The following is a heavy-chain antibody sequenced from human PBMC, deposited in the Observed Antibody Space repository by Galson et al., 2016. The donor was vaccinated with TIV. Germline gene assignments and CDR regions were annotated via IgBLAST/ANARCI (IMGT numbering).Heavy chain of an antibody. Sequence: SLRLSCAASGFTFYNYAMSWVRQAPGKGLEWVSSISGRRSYIYYADSVKGRFTVSRDNAKNSLYLQMDGLRVEDSGVYFCASQRPAYSSSWYHFDDWGQGTPVTVSS. V-gene: IGHV3-21*01. CDR3: ASQRPAYSSSWYHFDD. J-gene: IGHJ4*02. CDR1: GFTFYNYA. D-gene: IGHD6-13*01. CDR2: ISGRRSYI.